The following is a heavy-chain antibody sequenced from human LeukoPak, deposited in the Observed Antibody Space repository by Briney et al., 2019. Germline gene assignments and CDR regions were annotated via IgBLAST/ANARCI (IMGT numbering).Heavy chain of an antibody. Sequence: ASVKVSCKASGYTFTGYYMHWVRQAPGQGLEWMGWINPNSGGTNYAQKFQGRVTMTRDTSISTAYMELSRLRSDDTAVYYCARDLLWIGDREGSLDLWGQGTLVTVSS. J-gene: IGHJ5*02. CDR1: GYTFTGYY. CDR3: ARDLLWIGDREGSLDL. D-gene: IGHD3-10*01. V-gene: IGHV1-2*02. CDR2: INPNSGGT.